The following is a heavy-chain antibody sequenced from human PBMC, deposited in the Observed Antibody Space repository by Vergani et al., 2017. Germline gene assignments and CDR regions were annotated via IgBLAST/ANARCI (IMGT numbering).Heavy chain of an antibody. CDR2: ISSSSSYI. CDR3: ARGYCSSTSCP. V-gene: IGHV3-21*01. D-gene: IGHD2-2*01. CDR1: GFTFSRYS. Sequence: EVQLVESGGGLVKPGGSLRLSCAASGFTFSRYSMNWVRQAPGTGLEWVSSISSSSSYIYYADSVNGRFTISRDNAKNSLYLQMNSLRAEDTAVYYCARGYCSSTSCPWGQGTLVTVSS. J-gene: IGHJ5*02.